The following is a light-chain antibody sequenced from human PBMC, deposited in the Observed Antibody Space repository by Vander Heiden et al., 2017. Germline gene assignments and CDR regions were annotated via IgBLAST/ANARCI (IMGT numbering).Light chain of an antibody. CDR1: VLAKKY. J-gene: IGLJ3*02. CDR2: KDS. CDR3: YSAADNPV. Sequence: SYELTQPSSVSVSPGQTARSTCSGDVLAKKYARWVQQQPGQAPVLVIYKDSDRPSGLPERFSGSSSGTTVTLTISGAQVEDEADYYCYSAADNPVFGGGTKLTAL. V-gene: IGLV3-27*01.